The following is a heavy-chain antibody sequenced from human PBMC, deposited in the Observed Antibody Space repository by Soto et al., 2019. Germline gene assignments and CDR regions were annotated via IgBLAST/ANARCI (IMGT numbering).Heavy chain of an antibody. CDR3: ARDRTGLRFGPRGYFDH. Sequence: QVQLVESGGGVVQPGKSLRLSCAASGFPFGSYAMHWVRQAPGKGLEWVAVIWYDGSNTYYEDSVKGRFTISRDNSKNTLYLQMNSLRAEDTAIYKCARDRTGLRFGPRGYFDHWGQGTLVTVSS. CDR1: GFPFGSYA. J-gene: IGHJ4*02. D-gene: IGHD3-16*01. CDR2: IWYDGSNT. V-gene: IGHV3-33*01.